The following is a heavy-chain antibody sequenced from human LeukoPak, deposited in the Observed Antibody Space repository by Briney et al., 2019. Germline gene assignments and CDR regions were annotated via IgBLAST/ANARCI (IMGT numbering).Heavy chain of an antibody. V-gene: IGHV1-3*01. CDR1: GYTFTSYA. J-gene: IGHJ1*01. CDR3: ARGPPVADSEYFQH. Sequence: GASVKVSCKASGYTFTSYAMHWVRQAPGQRLEWMGWINAGNGNTKYSQKFQGRVTITRDTSASTAYMELSSLRSEDTAVYYCARGPPVADSEYFQHWGQGTLVTVSS. CDR2: INAGNGNT. D-gene: IGHD6-19*01.